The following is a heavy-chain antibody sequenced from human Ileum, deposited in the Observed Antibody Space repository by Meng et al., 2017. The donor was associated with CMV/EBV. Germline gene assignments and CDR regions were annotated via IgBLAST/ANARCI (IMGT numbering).Heavy chain of an antibody. J-gene: IGHJ4*02. CDR1: GFSFSTSW. CDR3: ARGYHYLDD. V-gene: IGHV3-74*01. CDR2: INSDGSNT. Sequence: LSCAASGFSFSTSWMYWVRQDPGKGLMWVSRINSDGSNTIYADSVKGRFTISRDNAKNTLYLQMESLRAEDTAVYYCARGYHYLDDWGQGTLVTVSS. D-gene: IGHD1-1*01.